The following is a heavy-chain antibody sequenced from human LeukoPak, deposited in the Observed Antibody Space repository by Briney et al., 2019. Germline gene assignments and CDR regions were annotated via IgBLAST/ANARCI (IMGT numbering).Heavy chain of an antibody. CDR1: GYTFTGYY. Sequence: GASVKVSCKASGYTFTGYYMHWVRQAPGQGLEWMGGIIPIFGTANYAQKFQGRVTITADKSTSTAYMELSSLRSEDTAVYYCARDPTPLYYDFWSGYSDHMDVWGKGTTVTVSS. CDR2: IIPIFGTA. CDR3: ARDPTPLYYDFWSGYSDHMDV. J-gene: IGHJ6*03. D-gene: IGHD3-3*01. V-gene: IGHV1-69*06.